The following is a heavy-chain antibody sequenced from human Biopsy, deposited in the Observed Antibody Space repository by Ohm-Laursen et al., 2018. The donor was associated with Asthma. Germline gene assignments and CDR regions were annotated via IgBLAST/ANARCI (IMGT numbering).Heavy chain of an antibody. V-gene: IGHV4-61*01. J-gene: IGHJ2*01. D-gene: IGHD2-15*01. Sequence: SDTLSLTCTVSGGSVSSGSYYWSWIRQPPGKGLAWVSYISYSGRTDYNPSLKSRLTISMDTSKNQFSLKLSSVTAADTAVYYCARVPTTLRYFDLWGRGTLVTVSS. CDR3: ARVPTTLRYFDL. CDR2: ISYSGRT. CDR1: GGSVSSGSYY.